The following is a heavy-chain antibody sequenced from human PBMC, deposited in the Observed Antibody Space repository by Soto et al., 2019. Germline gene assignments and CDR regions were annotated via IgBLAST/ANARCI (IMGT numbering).Heavy chain of an antibody. CDR1: GDSVNSYY. J-gene: IGHJ4*02. D-gene: IGHD6-13*01. Sequence: SDTLSLTCTVTGDSVNSYYRSWLRHPPGKGLECMGCVSHSGCPYNIPSLKSRVTISVNTSKNQISLRLKSGTAADTAVYYCARAETSGIHYFDYWGQGSLVTVS. CDR2: VSHSGCP. CDR3: ARAETSGIHYFDY. V-gene: IGHV4-59*02.